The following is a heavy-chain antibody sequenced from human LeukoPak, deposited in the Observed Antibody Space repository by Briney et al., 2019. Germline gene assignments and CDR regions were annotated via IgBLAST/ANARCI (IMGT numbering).Heavy chain of an antibody. V-gene: IGHV3-48*03. CDR1: GFTFINYE. D-gene: IGHD6-6*01. CDR3: ARAPGSTAAHHLYAMDV. CDR2: IDRSATTT. J-gene: IGHJ6*04. Sequence: GGSLRLSCVASGFTFINYEINWVCQAPGKGLEWVSYIDRSATTTYYADSAKGRFTISRDSAKNSVSLQMNSLRTEDTAVYYCARAPGSTAAHHLYAMDVWGKGTTVIVPS.